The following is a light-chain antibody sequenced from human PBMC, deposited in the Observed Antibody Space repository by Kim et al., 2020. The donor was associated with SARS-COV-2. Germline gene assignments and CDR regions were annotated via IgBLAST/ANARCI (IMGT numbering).Light chain of an antibody. Sequence: LAPGERSTLSCRSSQSVTYYFALYQQKPGQAPRLLIYDAFNRATGIAARFSGSGSGTDFTLTISSLEPEDFAVYYCQQRSNWPLTFGGGTKVDIK. CDR3: QQRSNWPLT. CDR1: QSVTYY. CDR2: DAF. V-gene: IGKV3-11*01. J-gene: IGKJ4*01.